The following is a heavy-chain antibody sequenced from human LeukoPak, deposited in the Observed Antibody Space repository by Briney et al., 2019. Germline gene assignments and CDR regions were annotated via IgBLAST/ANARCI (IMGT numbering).Heavy chain of an antibody. CDR3: ARDQGYGLWAGDAFDI. V-gene: IGHV4-4*08. CDR1: GGSISSYY. CDR2: IYTSGST. J-gene: IGHJ3*02. D-gene: IGHD3-3*01. Sequence: SETLSLTCTVSGGSISSYYWSWIRQPPGKGLEWIGRIYTSGSTNYNPSLKSRVTISVDTSKNQFSLKLSSVTAADTAVYYCARDQGYGLWAGDAFDIWGQGTMVTVSS.